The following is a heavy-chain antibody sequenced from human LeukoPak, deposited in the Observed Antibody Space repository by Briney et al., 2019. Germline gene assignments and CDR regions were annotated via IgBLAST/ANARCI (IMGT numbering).Heavy chain of an antibody. CDR3: ARLDSGGYSDY. J-gene: IGHJ4*02. V-gene: IGHV3-23*01. D-gene: IGHD1-26*01. CDR2: ITGRGGST. Sequence: GGSPRLSCAASGFTFSSYAMIWVRQAPGKGLEWVSGITGRGGSTYYADSVKGRFTISRDNPKNTLYLQVNTRRAEDTAVYYCARLDSGGYSDYWGQGTLVTVSS. CDR1: GFTFSSYA.